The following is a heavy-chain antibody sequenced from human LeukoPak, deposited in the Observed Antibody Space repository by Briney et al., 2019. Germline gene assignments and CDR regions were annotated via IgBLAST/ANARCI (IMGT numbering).Heavy chain of an antibody. V-gene: IGHV3-9*03. CDR1: GFTFDDYA. J-gene: IGHJ3*02. CDR2: ISWNSGSI. D-gene: IGHD6-13*01. Sequence: GGSLRLSCAASGFTFDDYAMHWVRQAPGKGLEWVSGISWNSGSIGYADSVKGRFTISRDNAKNSLYLQMNSLRAEDMALYYCAKDKGSSSWLRGSAFDIWGQGTMVTVSS. CDR3: AKDKGSSSWLRGSAFDI.